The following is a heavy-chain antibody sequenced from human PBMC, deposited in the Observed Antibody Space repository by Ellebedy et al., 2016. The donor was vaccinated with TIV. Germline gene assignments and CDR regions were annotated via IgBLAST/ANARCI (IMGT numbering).Heavy chain of an antibody. D-gene: IGHD4-17*01. CDR1: GYTFTSYT. CDR2: MNPNSGDT. CDR3: AREGGRGYGEIDD. J-gene: IGHJ4*02. Sequence: AALVKVSCKSSGYTFTSYTIHWVRQASGQGLEWMGWMNPNSGDTGYSLKFQGRVTMTTNRSVSTAYMELLSLASDDTAMYYCAREGGRGYGEIDDWGQGTLVTVSS. V-gene: IGHV1-8*01.